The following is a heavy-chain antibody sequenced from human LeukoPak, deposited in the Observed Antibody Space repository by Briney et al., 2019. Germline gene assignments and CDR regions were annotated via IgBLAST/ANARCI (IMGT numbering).Heavy chain of an antibody. D-gene: IGHD6-13*01. V-gene: IGHV4-34*01. Sequence: SETLSITCAVYGGSFSGYYWSWIRQPPGKGLEWIGEINHSGSTNYNPSLKSRVTISVDTSKNQFSLKLSSVTAADTAVYYCASRIAAAGGFDYWGQGTLVTVSS. CDR1: GGSFSGYY. J-gene: IGHJ4*02. CDR2: INHSGST. CDR3: ASRIAAAGGFDY.